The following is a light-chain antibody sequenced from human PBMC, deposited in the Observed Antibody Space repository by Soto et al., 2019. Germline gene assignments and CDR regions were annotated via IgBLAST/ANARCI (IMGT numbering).Light chain of an antibody. CDR3: QQRSNWPLT. CDR2: DAS. Sequence: EIVLTRSPATLSLSPGERATLSCRASQSVSSYLAWYQQKPGQAPRLLIYDASNRATGIPARFSGSGSGADFTLTISSLEPEEFAVYYCQQRSNWPLTFGGGTKVEIK. CDR1: QSVSSY. J-gene: IGKJ4*01. V-gene: IGKV3-11*01.